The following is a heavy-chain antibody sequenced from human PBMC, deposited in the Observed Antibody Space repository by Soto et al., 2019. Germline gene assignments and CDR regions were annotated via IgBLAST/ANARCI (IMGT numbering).Heavy chain of an antibody. CDR3: ARDYRYDILTGRDAFDI. D-gene: IGHD3-9*01. CDR2: IYYSGST. Sequence: SETLSLTCTVSGGSISSYYWSWTRQPPGKGLEWIGYIYYSGSTNYNPSLKSRVTISVDTSKNQFSLKLSSVTAADTAVYYCARDYRYDILTGRDAFDIWGQGTMVTVSS. V-gene: IGHV4-59*01. CDR1: GGSISSYY. J-gene: IGHJ3*02.